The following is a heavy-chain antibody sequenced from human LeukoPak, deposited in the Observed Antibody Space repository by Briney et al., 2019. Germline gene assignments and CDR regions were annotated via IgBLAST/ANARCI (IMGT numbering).Heavy chain of an antibody. Sequence: SETLSLTCAVYGGSFSGYYWSWIRQPPGKGLEWIGEINHSGSTNYNPSLKSRVTISVDTSKKQFSLKLSSVTAADTAVYYCARRGRVGGVRYYYYMDVWGKGTTVTVSS. CDR3: ARRGRVGGVRYYYYMDV. V-gene: IGHV4-34*01. J-gene: IGHJ6*03. CDR2: INHSGST. CDR1: GGSFSGYY. D-gene: IGHD1-26*01.